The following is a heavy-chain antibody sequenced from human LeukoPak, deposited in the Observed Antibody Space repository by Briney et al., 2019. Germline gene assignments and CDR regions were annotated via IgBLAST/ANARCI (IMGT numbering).Heavy chain of an antibody. Sequence: ASVKVSCKASGYTFTSYYMHWVRQAPGQGLEWMGIINPSGGSTSYAQKFQGRVTMTRDMSTSTVYMELSSLRSEDTAVYYCARDLADETLLDAFDIWGQGTMVTVSS. CDR3: ARDLADETLLDAFDI. CDR2: INPSGGST. J-gene: IGHJ3*02. CDR1: GYTFTSYY. V-gene: IGHV1-46*01.